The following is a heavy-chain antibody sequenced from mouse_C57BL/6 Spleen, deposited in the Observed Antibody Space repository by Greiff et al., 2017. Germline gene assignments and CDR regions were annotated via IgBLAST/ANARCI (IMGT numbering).Heavy chain of an antibody. D-gene: IGHD1-1*01. CDR1: GFTFSSYA. CDR3: ARAEWTTVVATGEYYFDY. CDR2: ISDGGSYT. V-gene: IGHV5-4*03. J-gene: IGHJ2*01. Sequence: EVKLVESGGGLVKPGGSLKLSCAASGFTFSSYAMSWVRQTPEKRLEWVATISDGGSYTYYPDNVKGRFTISRDNAKNNLYLQMSHLKSEDTAMYYCARAEWTTVVATGEYYFDYWGQGTTLTVSS.